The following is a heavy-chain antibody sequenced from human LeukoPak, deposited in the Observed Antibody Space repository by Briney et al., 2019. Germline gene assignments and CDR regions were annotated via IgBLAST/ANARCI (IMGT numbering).Heavy chain of an antibody. Sequence: AGGSLRLSCAASGFTFDDYAMHWVRQAPGKGLEWVSGISWDSGSIGYADSVKGRFTISRDNSKNSLYLQMNSLRTEDTALYYCAKDMGSTSEQRHGYYYYGMDVWGQGTTVTVSS. CDR3: AKDMGSTSEQRHGYYYYGMDV. V-gene: IGHV3-9*01. J-gene: IGHJ6*02. CDR1: GFTFDDYA. CDR2: ISWDSGSI. D-gene: IGHD2-2*01.